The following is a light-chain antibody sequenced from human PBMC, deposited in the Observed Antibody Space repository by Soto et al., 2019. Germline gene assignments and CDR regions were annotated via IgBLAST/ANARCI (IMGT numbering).Light chain of an antibody. CDR1: QSINRK. CDR3: IQYDRWSPFA. CDR2: DES. Sequence: EIVMTQSPVTLSGSPGERATLSCRASQSINRKLAWYQQRPGQAPRLLISDESIRATGIPASFSGSGSGTEFTRTSSILPSEDFAVYYCIQYDRWSPFAFVGGTRGEIK. J-gene: IGKJ4*02. V-gene: IGKV3D-15*03.